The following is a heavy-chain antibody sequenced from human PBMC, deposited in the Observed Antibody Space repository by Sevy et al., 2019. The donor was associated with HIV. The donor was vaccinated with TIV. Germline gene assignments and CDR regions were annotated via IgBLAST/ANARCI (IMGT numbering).Heavy chain of an antibody. J-gene: IGHJ4*02. D-gene: IGHD2-2*02. Sequence: AGSLRLSCAASGFTFSSYAMSWVRQAPGKELEWVSTIGDGSDSTYYADSVKGRFTISRDNSKNMLYLQMNTLRAEDSAGYYCAKDFRTHFNRVVPGAILDHWGLGTLVTVSS. CDR3: AKDFRTHFNRVVPGAILDH. V-gene: IGHV3-23*01. CDR1: GFTFSSYA. CDR2: IGDGSDST.